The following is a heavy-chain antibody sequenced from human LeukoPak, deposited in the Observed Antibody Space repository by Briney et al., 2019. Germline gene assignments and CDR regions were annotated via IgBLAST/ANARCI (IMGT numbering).Heavy chain of an antibody. CDR1: GFTFSSYA. CDR3: ARGPPSDAFDI. Sequence: GGSLRLSCAASGFTFSSYAMHWVRQAPGKGLEWVAVISYDGSNKYYADSVKGRFTISRDNSKNTLYLQMNSLRAEDTAVYYCARGPPSDAFDIWGQGTMVTVSS. J-gene: IGHJ3*02. V-gene: IGHV3-30*14. CDR2: ISYDGSNK.